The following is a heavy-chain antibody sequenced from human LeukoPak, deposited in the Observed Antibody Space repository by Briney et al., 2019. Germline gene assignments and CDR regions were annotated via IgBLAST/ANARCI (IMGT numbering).Heavy chain of an antibody. D-gene: IGHD2-21*02. Sequence: GGSLTLSCAASGCTFRGYAMHWVRQAPGKGLAGVAVVSSDGNNQLYADSASGRFTSSSDNSKNLLFLQINSLSTEGTAVYYCATATPTLAYCGGGCYPLPFDYWGQGTLVTVSS. V-gene: IGHV3-30-3*01. CDR1: GCTFRGYA. CDR2: VSSDGNNQ. J-gene: IGHJ4*02. CDR3: ATATPTLAYCGGGCYPLPFDY.